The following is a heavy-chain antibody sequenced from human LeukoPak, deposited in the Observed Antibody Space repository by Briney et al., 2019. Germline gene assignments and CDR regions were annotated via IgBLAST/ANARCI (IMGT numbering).Heavy chain of an antibody. Sequence: TSQTLSLTCAVSGGSITSGGYSWSWVRQPPGKALEWIGYIYHSVTTHYNPSLKSRVSISVDRSKNLFSLKLNSVTAADTAVYYCARAHSGYYYFDYWGQGTLVTVSS. J-gene: IGHJ4*02. CDR3: ARAHSGYYYFDY. CDR2: IYHSVTT. V-gene: IGHV4-30-2*01. CDR1: GGSITSGGYS. D-gene: IGHD5-12*01.